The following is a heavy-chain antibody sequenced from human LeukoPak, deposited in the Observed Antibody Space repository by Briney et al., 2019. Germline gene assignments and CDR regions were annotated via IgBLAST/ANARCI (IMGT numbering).Heavy chain of an antibody. V-gene: IGHV4-4*09. CDR2: IHSNGYT. Sequence: SETLSLTCTVSGGSISGYYWSWIRQPPGQGLEWIAYIHSNGYTNYNPSLKSRVTISVDTSKNQFSLEVTSVTAADTAMHYCTKREGPMSGSYDYFDPWGQGTLVTVS. D-gene: IGHD1-26*01. J-gene: IGHJ5*02. CDR3: TKREGPMSGSYDYFDP. CDR1: GGSISGYY.